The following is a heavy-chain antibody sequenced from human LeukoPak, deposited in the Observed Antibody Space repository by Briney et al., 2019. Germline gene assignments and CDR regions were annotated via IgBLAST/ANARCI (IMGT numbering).Heavy chain of an antibody. CDR2: IYYSGST. CDR3: VRRPYYDGNH. CDR1: GGSISSSSHY. Sequence: PSETLSLTCTVSGGSISSSSHYWGWIRQPPGKGLEWIGNIYYSGSTNYNPSLKSRVTISVDTSKNQLSLKLSSVTAADTAVYYCVRRPYYDGNHWGQGTLVTVSS. V-gene: IGHV4-39*01. D-gene: IGHD3-22*01. J-gene: IGHJ4*02.